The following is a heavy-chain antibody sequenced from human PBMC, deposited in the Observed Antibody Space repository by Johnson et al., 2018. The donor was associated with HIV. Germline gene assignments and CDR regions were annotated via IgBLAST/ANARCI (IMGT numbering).Heavy chain of an antibody. D-gene: IGHD2-15*01. V-gene: IGHV3-20*04. J-gene: IGHJ3*01. CDR1: GFTFDEYA. Sequence: VQLVESGGGLVKPGGSLRLSCAASGFTFDEYAITWVRQVPGKGLEWVSNINWNGGRTDYGDSVKGRFTISRDSSKNTLYLQISNLRVEDTAVYYCATHVTDCRDTHHGDAFDFWGPGTTVTVS. CDR2: INWNGGRT. CDR3: ATHVTDCRDTHHGDAFDF.